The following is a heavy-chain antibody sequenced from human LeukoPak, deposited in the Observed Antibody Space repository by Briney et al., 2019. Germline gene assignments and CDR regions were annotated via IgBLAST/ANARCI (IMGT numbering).Heavy chain of an antibody. CDR3: ARELVSGPAEYFHY. CDR1: GFTFSNYW. V-gene: IGHV3-7*01. CDR2: INEHGTET. D-gene: IGHD6-19*01. Sequence: GGSLRLSCAVSGFTFSNYWMSWLRQAPGKGLEWVANINEHGTETYFVESVKGRYTISRDNAKKSLYLQMNSLRAEDTAVYYCARELVSGPAEYFHYWGQGTLVTVST. J-gene: IGHJ1*01.